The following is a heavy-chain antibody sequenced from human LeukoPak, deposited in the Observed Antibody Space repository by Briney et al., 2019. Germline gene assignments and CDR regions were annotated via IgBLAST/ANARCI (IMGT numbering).Heavy chain of an antibody. V-gene: IGHV4-4*07. CDR1: GGSISSYY. CDR2: IYTSGST. Sequence: SETLSLTCTVSGGSISSYYWSWIRQPAGKGLEWIGHIYTSGSTNYNPSLKSRVTMSVDTSKNQFSLKLSSVTAADTAVYYCARTIDYAQPQYYFDYWGQGTLVTVSS. D-gene: IGHD4-17*01. CDR3: ARTIDYAQPQYYFDY. J-gene: IGHJ4*02.